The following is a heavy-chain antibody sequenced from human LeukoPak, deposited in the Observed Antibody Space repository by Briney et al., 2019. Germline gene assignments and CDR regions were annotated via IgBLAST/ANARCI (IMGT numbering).Heavy chain of an antibody. V-gene: IGHV4-34*01. J-gene: IGHJ4*02. CDR1: GGSFSGYY. Sequence: SETLSLTCAVYGGSFSGYYWSWIRQPLGKGLEWIGEINHSGSTNYNPSLKSRVTISVDTSKNQFSLKLSSVTAADTAVYYCARIPSSTSRYSVDYWGQGTLVTVSS. CDR3: ARIPSSTSRYSVDY. D-gene: IGHD2-2*01. CDR2: INHSGST.